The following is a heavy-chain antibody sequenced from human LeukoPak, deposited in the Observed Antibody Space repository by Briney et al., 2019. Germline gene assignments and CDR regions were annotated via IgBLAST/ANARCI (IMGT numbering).Heavy chain of an antibody. Sequence: GASVKVSCKASGYTFTGYYMHWVRQAPGQGLEWMGWINPNSGGTNYAQKFQGRVTMTRDTSISTAYMELSRLRSDDTAVYYCARRPHYYDSSGYLADYWGPGTLVTVSS. CDR2: INPNSGGT. J-gene: IGHJ4*02. CDR3: ARRPHYYDSSGYLADY. V-gene: IGHV1-2*02. CDR1: GYTFTGYY. D-gene: IGHD3-22*01.